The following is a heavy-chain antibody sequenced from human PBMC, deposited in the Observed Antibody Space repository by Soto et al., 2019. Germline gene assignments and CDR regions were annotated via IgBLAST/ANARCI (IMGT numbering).Heavy chain of an antibody. CDR3: VTDYGDYVGAFDI. D-gene: IGHD4-17*01. CDR1: GFTFSSYG. Sequence: GGSLRLSCAASGFTFSSYGMHWVRQAPGKGLEWVAVISYDGSNKYYADSVKGRFTISRDNSKNTLYLQMNSLRAEDTAVYYCVTDYGDYVGAFDIWGQGTMVTVSS. CDR2: ISYDGSNK. J-gene: IGHJ3*02. V-gene: IGHV3-30*03.